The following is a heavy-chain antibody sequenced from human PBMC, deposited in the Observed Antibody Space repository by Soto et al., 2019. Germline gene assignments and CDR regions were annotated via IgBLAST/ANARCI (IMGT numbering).Heavy chain of an antibody. J-gene: IGHJ4*02. CDR3: ATMDWRAGSLKTKGFDY. CDR2: IYYSGST. V-gene: IGHV4-39*01. CDR1: GGSISSSSYY. Sequence: SETLSLTCTVSGGSISSSSYYWGWIRQPPGKGLEWIGSIYYSGSTYYNPSLKSRVTISVDTSKNQFSLKLSSVTAADTAVYYCATMDWRAGSLKTKGFDYWGQGTLVTVSS. D-gene: IGHD3-10*01.